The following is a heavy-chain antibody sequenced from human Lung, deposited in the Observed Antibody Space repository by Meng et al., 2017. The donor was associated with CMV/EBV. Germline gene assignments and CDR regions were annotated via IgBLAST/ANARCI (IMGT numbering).Heavy chain of an antibody. Sequence: GESLKISCAASGFTVSSNYMSWVRQAPGKGLEWVSVIYSGGSTYYADSVKGRFTISRDNSKNTLYLQMNSLRAEDTAVYYCGRADCSSTSCYKSAFDIWGQWTMVTVSS. V-gene: IGHV3-53*01. D-gene: IGHD2-2*02. CDR3: GRADCSSTSCYKSAFDI. CDR1: GFTVSSNY. CDR2: IYSGGST. J-gene: IGHJ3*02.